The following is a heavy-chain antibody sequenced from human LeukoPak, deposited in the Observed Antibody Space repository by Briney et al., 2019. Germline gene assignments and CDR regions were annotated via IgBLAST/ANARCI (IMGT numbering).Heavy chain of an antibody. V-gene: IGHV3-74*01. Sequence: GGSLRLSCAASGFTFSSYWMHWVRQAPGKGLVWVSRINSDGSSTSYADSVKGRFTISRDNSKNTLYLQMNSLRAEDTAVYYCARVSMTGYYIPNWFDPWGQGTLVTVSS. CDR1: GFTFSSYW. D-gene: IGHD3-9*01. CDR2: INSDGSST. CDR3: ARVSMTGYYIPNWFDP. J-gene: IGHJ5*02.